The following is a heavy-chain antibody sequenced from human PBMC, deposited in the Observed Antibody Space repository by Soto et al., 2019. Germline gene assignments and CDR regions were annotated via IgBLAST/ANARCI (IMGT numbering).Heavy chain of an antibody. V-gene: IGHV3-30-3*01. Sequence: QVQLVESGGGVVQPGRSLRLSCAASGFTFSSYAMHWVRQAPGKGLEWVAVISYDGSNKYYADSVKGRFTIPRDNSKNTLYLQMNSLRTVDTAVYYCARDRLRYNWNDFPYYYYGMDVWGQGTTVTVSS. CDR3: ARDRLRYNWNDFPYYYYGMDV. J-gene: IGHJ6*02. CDR1: GFTFSSYA. D-gene: IGHD1-1*01. CDR2: ISYDGSNK.